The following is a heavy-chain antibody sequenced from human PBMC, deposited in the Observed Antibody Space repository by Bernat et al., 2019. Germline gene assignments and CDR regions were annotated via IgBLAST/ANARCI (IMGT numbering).Heavy chain of an antibody. J-gene: IGHJ6*03. D-gene: IGHD6-13*01. Sequence: EVQLLESGGGLVQPGGSLRLSCAASGFTFSSYAMSWVRQAPGKGLEWVSAISGSGGSTYYADSVKGRFTISRDNSKNTLYLQMNSLRAEDTAVYYCAKDGKVSSSWRGHYYYYMDVWGKGTTVTVSS. CDR1: GFTFSSYA. V-gene: IGHV3-23*01. CDR2: ISGSGGST. CDR3: AKDGKVSSSWRGHYYYYMDV.